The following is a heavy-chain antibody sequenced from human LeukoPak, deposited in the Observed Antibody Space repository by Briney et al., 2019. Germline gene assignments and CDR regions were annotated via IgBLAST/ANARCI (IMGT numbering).Heavy chain of an antibody. CDR1: GFTFSSYA. CDR2: ISGSGGST. J-gene: IGHJ4*02. Sequence: PGGSLRLSCAASGFTFSSYAMSWVRQAPGKGLEWVSAISGSGGSTYYADPVKGRFTISRDNSKNTLYLQMNSLRAEDTAVYYCAKDGYSSGWSYYFDYWGQGTLVTVSS. D-gene: IGHD6-19*01. V-gene: IGHV3-23*01. CDR3: AKDGYSSGWSYYFDY.